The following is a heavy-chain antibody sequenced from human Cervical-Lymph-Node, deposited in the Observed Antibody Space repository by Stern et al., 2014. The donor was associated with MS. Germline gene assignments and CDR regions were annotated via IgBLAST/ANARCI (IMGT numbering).Heavy chain of an antibody. CDR2: ISPGATP. CDR1: GGSISSSYW. Sequence: VQLVESGPGLVKPSGTLSLTCAVTGGSISSSYWWSWVRQPPGKGLEWIGEISPGATPSPTPSLASRVTISLDKSKNQFSLRLSSVTAADTAVYYCARRPAYYYGSSGSFDNWGQGTLVTVSS. V-gene: IGHV4-4*02. CDR3: ARRPAYYYGSSGSFDN. J-gene: IGHJ4*02. D-gene: IGHD3-22*01.